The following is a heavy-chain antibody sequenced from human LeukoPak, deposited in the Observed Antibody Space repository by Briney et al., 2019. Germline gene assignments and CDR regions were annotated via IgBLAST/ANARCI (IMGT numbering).Heavy chain of an antibody. D-gene: IGHD3-10*01. CDR2: IYPGDSDT. CDR1: GYSFTSYW. CDR3: ARHYYGSGSYYQSRVGDY. Sequence: GESLKISCKGSGYSFTSYWIGWVRQMPGKGLEWMGIIYPGDSDTRYSPSFQGQVTISADKSISTAYLQWSSLKASDTAMYYCARHYYGSGSYYQSRVGDYWGQGTLVTVSS. V-gene: IGHV5-51*01. J-gene: IGHJ4*02.